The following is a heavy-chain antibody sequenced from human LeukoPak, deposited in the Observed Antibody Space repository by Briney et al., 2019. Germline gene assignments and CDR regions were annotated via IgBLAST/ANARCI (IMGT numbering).Heavy chain of an antibody. CDR3: ANLYTVTTPFDY. CDR1: GFTFSSYA. V-gene: IGHV3-23*01. Sequence: PGGSLRLSCAASGFTFSSYAMSWVRQAPGKGLEWVSAISGSGGSTYYADSVKGRFTISRDNSKNTLYLQMSSLRAEDTAVYYCANLYTVTTPFDYWGQGTLVTVSS. J-gene: IGHJ4*02. D-gene: IGHD4-17*01. CDR2: ISGSGGST.